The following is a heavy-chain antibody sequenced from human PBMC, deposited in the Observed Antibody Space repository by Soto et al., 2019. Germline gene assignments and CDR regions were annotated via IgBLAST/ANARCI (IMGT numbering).Heavy chain of an antibody. Sequence: SETLSLTCTVSGGSISNYYWSWVRQPPGKGLQWIGYIFSSGSTNYNPSLKSRVTISVDTSKNQFSLNLSSVTAADTAVYYCARQRRDFDYWGQGSLVTVSS. V-gene: IGHV4-59*08. CDR2: IFSSGST. CDR1: GGSISNYY. CDR3: ARQRRDFDY. J-gene: IGHJ4*02.